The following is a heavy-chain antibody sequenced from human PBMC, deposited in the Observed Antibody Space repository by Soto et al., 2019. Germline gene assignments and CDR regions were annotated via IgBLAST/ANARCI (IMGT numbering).Heavy chain of an antibody. D-gene: IGHD3-3*01. CDR3: ARIKIVGILTYYMAV. CDR2: MYYSGST. V-gene: IGHV4-39*01. J-gene: IGHJ6*03. CDR1: GDSISTSSSYY. Sequence: SETLSLTCTVSGDSISTSSSYYWGWIRQPPGKGLEWIANMYYSGSTYYNPSLKSRVTISLETSKNQFSLKLSSVTAADTAVYYCARIKIVGILTYYMAVWVKGTTVTVSS.